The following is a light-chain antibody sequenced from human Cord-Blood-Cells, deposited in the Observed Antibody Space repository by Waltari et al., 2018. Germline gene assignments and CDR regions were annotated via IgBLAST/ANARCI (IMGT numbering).Light chain of an antibody. CDR1: QSVSSY. CDR2: DAA. Sequence: VLTPSSATLALSPGERATLSCRARQSVSSYLVWYQQQPGQAPRLLIYDAANRATSIPARFSGSGSGTDFTLTISSLEPEDFAVYYCQQRSNWPRTFGQGTKAEIK. V-gene: IGKV3-11*01. CDR3: QQRSNWPRT. J-gene: IGKJ1*01.